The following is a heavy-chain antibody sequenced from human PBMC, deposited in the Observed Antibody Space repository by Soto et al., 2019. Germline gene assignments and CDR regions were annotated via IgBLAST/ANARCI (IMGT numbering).Heavy chain of an antibody. D-gene: IGHD5-12*01. CDR1: GFTFSSYA. J-gene: IGHJ4*02. CDR2: ISYDGSNK. Sequence: QVQLVESGGGVVQPGRSLRLSCAASGFTFSSYAMHWVRQAPGKGLEWVAVISYDGSNKYYADSVKGRFTISRDNSKNTLYLQMNSLRAEDTAVYYCARDIGLMATIYHSGFDYWGQGTLVTVSS. V-gene: IGHV3-30-3*01. CDR3: ARDIGLMATIYHSGFDY.